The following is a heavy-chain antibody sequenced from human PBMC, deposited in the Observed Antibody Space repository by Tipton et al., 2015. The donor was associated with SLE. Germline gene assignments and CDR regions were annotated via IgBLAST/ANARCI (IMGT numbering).Heavy chain of an antibody. D-gene: IGHD3-22*01. CDR3: ARGVAYYYDFGALDI. CDR1: RGSFSGYH. Sequence: LRLSCTIYRGSFSGYHWSWIRQPPGKGLEWIGEINYSGSTNYNPSLESRVTISIGTSKNQLSLELSSVTAADTAVYYCARGVAYYYDFGALDIWGQGTMVTVSS. V-gene: IGHV4-34*01. J-gene: IGHJ3*02. CDR2: INYSGST.